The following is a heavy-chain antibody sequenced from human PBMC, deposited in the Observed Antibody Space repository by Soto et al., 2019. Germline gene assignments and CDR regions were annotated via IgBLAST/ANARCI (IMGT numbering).Heavy chain of an antibody. CDR1: GYTFTGYY. CDR3: ARDRYYYDSSGYVGAFDI. Sequence: ASVKVSCKASGYTFTGYYMHWVRQAPGQGLEWMGWINPNSGGTNYAQKFQGWVAMTRDTSISTAYMELSRLRSDDTAVYYCARDRYYYDSSGYVGAFDIWGQGTMVTVS. V-gene: IGHV1-2*04. J-gene: IGHJ3*02. D-gene: IGHD3-22*01. CDR2: INPNSGGT.